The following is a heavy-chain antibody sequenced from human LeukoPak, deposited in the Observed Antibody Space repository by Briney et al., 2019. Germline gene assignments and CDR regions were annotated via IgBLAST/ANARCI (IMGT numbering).Heavy chain of an antibody. CDR3: ARTTMVRGVWPSYYYYYYMDV. D-gene: IGHD3-10*01. CDR1: GGTFSSYA. J-gene: IGHJ6*03. V-gene: IGHV1-69*13. CDR2: IIPIFGTA. Sequence: GASVKVSCKASGGTFSSYAISWVRQAPGQGLEWMGGIIPIFGTANYAQKFQGRVTITADESTSTAYMELSSLRSEDTAVYYCARTTMVRGVWPSYYYYYYMDVWGKGTTVTISS.